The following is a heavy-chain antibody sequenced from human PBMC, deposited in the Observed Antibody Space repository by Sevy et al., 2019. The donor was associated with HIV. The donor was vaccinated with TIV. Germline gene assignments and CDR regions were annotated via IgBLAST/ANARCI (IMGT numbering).Heavy chain of an antibody. CDR1: GFSFRRHG. CDR3: ANSRGRYDGSIRLYYYYVMDV. Sequence: GGYLRLSCGASGFSFRRHGMHWARQAPGKGLEWVAVISNDGGDKHYADSVKGRFTISRDNSKDTVYLEMNNLRLEDTAVYYCANSRGRYDGSIRLYYYYVMDVWGQGTTVTVSS. J-gene: IGHJ6*02. D-gene: IGHD2-2*02. CDR2: ISNDGGDK. V-gene: IGHV3-30*18.